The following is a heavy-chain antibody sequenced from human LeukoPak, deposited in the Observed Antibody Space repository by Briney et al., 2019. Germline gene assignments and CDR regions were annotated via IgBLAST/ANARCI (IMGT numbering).Heavy chain of an antibody. CDR2: ISSSSSTI. CDR3: ATMSSWVDAFDI. D-gene: IGHD3-16*01. Sequence: GGPLSLSCAASGFILSSYSMNWARQSPGKGREGVSYISSSSSTIFYADSVKGRFTITRDNAKNSVYLQMNSLRAEDTAVYYCATMSSWVDAFDIWGQGTMVTVSS. J-gene: IGHJ3*02. CDR1: GFILSSYS. V-gene: IGHV3-48*01.